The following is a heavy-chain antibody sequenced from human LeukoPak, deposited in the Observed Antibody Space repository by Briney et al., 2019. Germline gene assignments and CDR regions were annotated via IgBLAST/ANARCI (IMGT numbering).Heavy chain of an antibody. D-gene: IGHD3-22*01. V-gene: IGHV3-11*05. J-gene: IGHJ4*02. Sequence: PGGSLRLSCAASGFTFSDYYMNWIRQAPGKGLEWVSHISSDSSYTNYADSVKGRFTISRDNAKKSVYLQMNSLRAEDTAVYYCAKGTMIVVLAGHWGQGTQVTVSS. CDR2: ISSDSSYT. CDR1: GFTFSDYY. CDR3: AKGTMIVVLAGH.